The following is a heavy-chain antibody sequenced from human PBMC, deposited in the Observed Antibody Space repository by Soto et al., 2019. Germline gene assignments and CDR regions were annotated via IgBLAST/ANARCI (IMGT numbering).Heavy chain of an antibody. V-gene: IGHV3-23*01. CDR1: GFTFSSYG. D-gene: IGHD1-7*01. J-gene: IGHJ4*02. CDR2: SSATGAGT. CDR3: AKDRRAGGNYGFYSDC. Sequence: EVQLLESGGGLVQPGGSLRLSCAASGFTFSSYGMTWVRQAPGKGLEWVSFSSATGAGTYYADSVKGRFTISRDNSKTTLYLQMTSLRADDTAVYYCAKDRRAGGNYGFYSDCWGQGALVIVSS.